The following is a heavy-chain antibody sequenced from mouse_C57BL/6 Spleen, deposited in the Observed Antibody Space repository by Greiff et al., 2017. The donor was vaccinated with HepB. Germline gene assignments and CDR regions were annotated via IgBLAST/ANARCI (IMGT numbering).Heavy chain of an antibody. Sequence: EVKVVESGGGLVKPGGSLKLSCAASGFTFSSYAMSWVRQTPEKRLEWVATISDGGSYTYYPDNVKGRFTISRDNAKNNLYLQMSHLKSEDTAMYYCAREGTGIWFAYWGQGTLVTVSA. CDR3: AREGTGIWFAY. J-gene: IGHJ3*01. D-gene: IGHD4-1*01. V-gene: IGHV5-4*01. CDR2: ISDGGSYT. CDR1: GFTFSSYA.